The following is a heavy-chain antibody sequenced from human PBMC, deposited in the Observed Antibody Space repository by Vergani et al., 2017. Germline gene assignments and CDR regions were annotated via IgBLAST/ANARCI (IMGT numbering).Heavy chain of an antibody. V-gene: IGHV7-4-1*02. J-gene: IGHJ4*02. CDR3: ARATCSGGSCYRGFEY. Sequence: QVQLVQSGSEVKKPGASVKVSCRASGYTFTNYALNWVRQAPGQGLEWMGWINSNSGNPTYAQGFTGRFVFSLDTSVSTAYLQISSLKAEDTAVYYCARATCSGGSCYRGFEYWGQGSLITVSS. D-gene: IGHD2-15*01. CDR2: INSNSGNP. CDR1: GYTFTNYA.